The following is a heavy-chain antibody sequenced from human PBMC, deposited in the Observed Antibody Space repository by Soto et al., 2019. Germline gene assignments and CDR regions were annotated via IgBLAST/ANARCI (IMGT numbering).Heavy chain of an antibody. D-gene: IGHD3-22*01. CDR3: AREVETHDYYDISGYSDAFDI. V-gene: IGHV1-3*01. J-gene: IGHJ3*02. Sequence: RASVKVSCKTSGYTFTRYAMHWVRQAPGQRLEWMGWINAGNGNTKYSQKFQGRVTITRDTSASTAYMELSSLRSEDTAVYYCAREVETHDYYDISGYSDAFDIWGQGTMVTVSS. CDR2: INAGNGNT. CDR1: GYTFTRYA.